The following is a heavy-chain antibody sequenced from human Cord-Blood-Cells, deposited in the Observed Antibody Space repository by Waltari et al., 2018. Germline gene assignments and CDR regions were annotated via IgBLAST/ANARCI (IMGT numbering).Heavy chain of an antibody. D-gene: IGHD3-9*01. Sequence: QVQLQQWGAGLLKPSETLSLTCAVYGGSFSGYYWSWIRQPPGKGLEWIGEINHSGSTNYNPSLKSRVTISVDTSKNQFSLKLSSVTAAYTAVYYCATVNYDILTGYYKFDYWGQGTLVTVSS. CDR3: ATVNYDILTGYYKFDY. V-gene: IGHV4-34*01. CDR1: GGSFSGYY. CDR2: INHSGST. J-gene: IGHJ4*02.